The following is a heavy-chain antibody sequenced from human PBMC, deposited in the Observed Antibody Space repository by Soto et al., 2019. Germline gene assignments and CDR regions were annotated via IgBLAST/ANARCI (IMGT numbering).Heavy chain of an antibody. CDR3: ARVLGGYNHRRSCDI. CDR1: GFTFSAYT. CDR2: ISSTSYFI. J-gene: IGHJ4*02. Sequence: PGRSLRLSCAASGFTFSAYTMNWVRQAPGKGLEWVSSISSTSYFIYDADSVRGRFTISRDNAKNSLYLQMNSLRAGDTGLYFCARVLGGYNHRRSCDIWGPGTLVTVSS. D-gene: IGHD5-18*01. V-gene: IGHV3-21*01.